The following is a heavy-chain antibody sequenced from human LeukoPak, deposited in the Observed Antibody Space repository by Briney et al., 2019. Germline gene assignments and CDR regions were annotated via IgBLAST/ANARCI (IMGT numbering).Heavy chain of an antibody. CDR1: GGSISSYTYY. CDR2: LSSSGSS. V-gene: IGHV4-39*01. Sequence: SETLSLTCTVSGGSISSYTYYWGWIRQSPGKGLEWTGTLSSSGSSYYNPSLKGRVAISVDTSKNQFSLKLTSVTAADTAIYYCARHRLYYDRSGFSPGVWFDPWGQGALVTVPS. J-gene: IGHJ5*02. CDR3: ARHRLYYDRSGFSPGVWFDP. D-gene: IGHD3-22*01.